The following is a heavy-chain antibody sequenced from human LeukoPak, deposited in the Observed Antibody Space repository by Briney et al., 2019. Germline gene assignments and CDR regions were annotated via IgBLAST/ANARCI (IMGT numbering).Heavy chain of an antibody. CDR1: GGSISSYY. J-gene: IGHJ4*02. Sequence: SETLSLTCTVSGGSISSYYWSWIRQPPGKGLEWIGYIYYSGSTNYNPSLKSRVTISVDTSKNQFSLKLSSVTAADTAVYYCAREREKYSYGHYFDYWGQGTLDTVSS. D-gene: IGHD5-18*01. V-gene: IGHV4-59*01. CDR2: IYYSGST. CDR3: AREREKYSYGHYFDY.